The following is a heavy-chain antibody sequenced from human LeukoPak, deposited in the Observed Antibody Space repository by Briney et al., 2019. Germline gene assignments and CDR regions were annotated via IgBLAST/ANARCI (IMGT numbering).Heavy chain of an antibody. V-gene: IGHV3-30-3*01. CDR3: ARDVYYDSSALNY. D-gene: IGHD3-22*01. CDR1: GFTFSSYA. CDR2: ISYDGSNK. J-gene: IGHJ4*02. Sequence: GGSLRLSCAASGFTFSSYAMHWVRQAPGKGLEWVAVISYDGSNKYYADSVKGRFTISRDNSKNTLYLQMNSLRAEDTAVHYCARDVYYDSSALNYWGQGTLVTVSS.